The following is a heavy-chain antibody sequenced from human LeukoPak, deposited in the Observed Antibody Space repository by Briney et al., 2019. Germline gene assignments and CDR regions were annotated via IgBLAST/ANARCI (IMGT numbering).Heavy chain of an antibody. CDR2: ISPKNGKT. V-gene: IGHV1-18*01. Sequence: GASVKVSCKAFGYTFYTSRISWVRQAPGKRGEGMGWISPKNGKTHYAQGVQGRGTKTTETERRTDYMELRSLRSDDTAVYYCTRVRNSNNWWGAFDIWGQGTMITVSS. D-gene: IGHD1-1*01. CDR1: GYTFYTSR. J-gene: IGHJ3*02. CDR3: TRVRNSNNWWGAFDI.